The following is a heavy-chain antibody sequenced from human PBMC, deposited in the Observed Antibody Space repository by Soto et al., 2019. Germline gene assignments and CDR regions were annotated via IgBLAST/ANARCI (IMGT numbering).Heavy chain of an antibody. CDR3: AKASTQQRGLVGATTVYFDY. CDR2: ISGSGGST. CDR1: GFTFSSYA. D-gene: IGHD1-26*01. J-gene: IGHJ4*02. Sequence: PGGSLRLSCAASGFTFSSYAMSWVRQAPGKGLEWVSAISGSGGSTYYADSVKGRFTISRDNSKNTLYLQMNSLRAEDTAVYYCAKASTQQRGLVGATTVYFDYWGQGTLVTVSS. V-gene: IGHV3-23*01.